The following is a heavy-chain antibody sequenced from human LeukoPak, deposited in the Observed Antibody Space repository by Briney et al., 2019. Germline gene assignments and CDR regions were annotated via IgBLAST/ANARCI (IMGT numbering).Heavy chain of an antibody. CDR2: VYRGGDT. CDR1: GFAVSNYY. V-gene: IGHV3-53*01. Sequence: GGSLRLSCAASGFAVSNYYMSWVRQAPGKGLEWVSVVYRGGDTYYADSVKGRFTISRDDSKNTVYLQMNSLRAEDTAFYYCAKNTVLVATENWGQGTLVTVSS. CDR3: AKNTVLVATEN. D-gene: IGHD5-12*01. J-gene: IGHJ4*02.